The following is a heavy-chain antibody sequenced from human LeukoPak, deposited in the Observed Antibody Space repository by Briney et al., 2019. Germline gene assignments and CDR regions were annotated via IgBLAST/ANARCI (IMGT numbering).Heavy chain of an antibody. CDR1: GFTFSSYA. CDR2: ISGSGGST. Sequence: GGSLRLSCAASGFTFSSYAMSWVRQAPGKGLEWVSAISGSGGSTYYADSVKGRFTISRDNAKNSMYLQMNSLRAEDTAVYYCAREGFAAASDIWGQGTMVTVSS. CDR3: AREGFAAASDI. V-gene: IGHV3-23*01. J-gene: IGHJ3*02. D-gene: IGHD2-15*01.